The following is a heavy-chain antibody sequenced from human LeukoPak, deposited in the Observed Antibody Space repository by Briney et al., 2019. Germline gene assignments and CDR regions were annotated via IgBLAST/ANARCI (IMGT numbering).Heavy chain of an antibody. Sequence: GRPLRLSCAASEFTLNNHDMLGAPPAPGKGLEWGAAISYDGRNKYYADSVKGRFTISRDNSKNTLNLQMNSLRTEDTAAFYCAKPRDIDSWAFDVWGQGTMVTVSS. CDR3: AKPRDIDSWAFDV. CDR2: ISYDGRNK. J-gene: IGHJ3*01. CDR1: EFTLNNHD. V-gene: IGHV3-30*18. D-gene: IGHD2-15*01.